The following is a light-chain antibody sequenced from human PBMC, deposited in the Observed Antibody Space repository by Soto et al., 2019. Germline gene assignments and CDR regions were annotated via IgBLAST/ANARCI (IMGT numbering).Light chain of an antibody. CDR3: VAWDDSLSGGV. Sequence: QSVLTQPPTASGTPGQRVTISCSGSRSNIGSNYVYWYQQVPGTAPKLLIYRNDQRPSGVPDRFSGSKSGTSASLAISGLRSEDEADYYCVAWDDSLSGGVFGGSTKLTVL. CDR1: RSNIGSNY. CDR2: RND. V-gene: IGLV1-47*01. J-gene: IGLJ7*01.